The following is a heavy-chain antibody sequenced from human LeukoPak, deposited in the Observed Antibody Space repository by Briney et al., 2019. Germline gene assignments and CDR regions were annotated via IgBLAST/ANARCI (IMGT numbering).Heavy chain of an antibody. D-gene: IGHD2-15*01. Sequence: GGSLRLSCAAAGFTFSNYWMSWVRQAPGKGLEWVANIKQDGSEKCYVDSVKGRFTISRDNAKNSLYLQMNSLRAEDTAVYYCARDRWELLSNSYHYCGLDVWGQGTTVTVSS. CDR2: IKQDGSEK. CDR3: ARDRWELLSNSYHYCGLDV. J-gene: IGHJ6*02. CDR1: GFTFSNYW. V-gene: IGHV3-7*01.